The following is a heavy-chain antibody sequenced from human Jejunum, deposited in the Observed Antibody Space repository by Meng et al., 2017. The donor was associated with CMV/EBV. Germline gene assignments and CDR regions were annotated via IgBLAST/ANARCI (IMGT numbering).Heavy chain of an antibody. CDR2: INEDGSDE. Sequence: EASGFTFSRSWMSWVRQAPGKGLEWVANINEDGSDEYYVDSMKGRFTISRDNAKTSLYLQLSSLRPEDTAVYYCARDPLRGALDYWGQGTLVTVSS. CDR1: GFTFSRSW. J-gene: IGHJ4*02. CDR3: ARDPLRGALDY. D-gene: IGHD3-10*01. V-gene: IGHV3-7*01.